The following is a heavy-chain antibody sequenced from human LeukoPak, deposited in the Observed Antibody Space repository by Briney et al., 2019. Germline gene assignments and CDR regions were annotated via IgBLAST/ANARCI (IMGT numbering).Heavy chain of an antibody. Sequence: GESLKISCKGSGYSFSNYWIGWVRPLPGKGLEWMGIIYPGDSDTRYSPSFQGQVTISADKSISTAYLQWGSLKASDTAMYYCARSQGYCSGGSCLQGDWFDPWGQGSLVTVSS. V-gene: IGHV5-51*01. D-gene: IGHD2-15*01. CDR1: GYSFSNYW. CDR3: ARSQGYCSGGSCLQGDWFDP. CDR2: IYPGDSDT. J-gene: IGHJ5*02.